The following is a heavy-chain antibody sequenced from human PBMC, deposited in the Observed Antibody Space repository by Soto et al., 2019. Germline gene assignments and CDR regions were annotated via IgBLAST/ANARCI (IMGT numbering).Heavy chain of an antibody. CDR1: GFTFGDYA. CDR3: TRDSVGDYGGEADY. V-gene: IGHV3-49*03. J-gene: IGHJ4*02. CDR2: IRSKAYGGTT. Sequence: GGSLRLSCTASGFTFGDYAMSWFRQAPGKGLEWVGFIRSKAYGGTTEYAASVKGRFTISRDDSKSIAYLQMNSLKTEDTAVYYCTRDSVGDYGGEADYWGQGTLVTVSS. D-gene: IGHD4-17*01.